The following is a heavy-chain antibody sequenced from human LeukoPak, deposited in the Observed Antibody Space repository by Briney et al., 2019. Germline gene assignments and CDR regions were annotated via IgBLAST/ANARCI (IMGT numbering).Heavy chain of an antibody. D-gene: IGHD4/OR15-4a*01. V-gene: IGHV4-59*01. CDR1: GGSISGYY. CDR2: IHYTGST. J-gene: IGHJ4*02. Sequence: SETLSLTCAVSGGSISGYYWSWIRQPPGKGLEWIGYIHYTGSTNYSPSLYSRVTISLDTSKNQFSLSLSSVSAADTAVYHCARMGAIAGASANPDYWGQGTLVTVSS. CDR3: ARMGAIAGASANPDY.